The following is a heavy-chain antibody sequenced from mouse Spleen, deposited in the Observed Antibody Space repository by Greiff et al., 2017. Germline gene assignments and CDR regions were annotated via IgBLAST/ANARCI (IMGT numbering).Heavy chain of an antibody. CDR3: ARWAPGDWYFDV. V-gene: IGHV1-53*01. CDR2: INPSNGGT. D-gene: IGHD4-1*01. Sequence: QVQLQQPGTELVKPGASVKLSCKASGYTFTSYWMHWVKQRPGQGLEWIGNINPSNGGTNYNEKFKSKASLTVDKSSSTAYMQLSSLTSEDSAVYYCARWAPGDWYFDVWGAGTTVTVSS. CDR1: GYTFTSYW. J-gene: IGHJ1*01.